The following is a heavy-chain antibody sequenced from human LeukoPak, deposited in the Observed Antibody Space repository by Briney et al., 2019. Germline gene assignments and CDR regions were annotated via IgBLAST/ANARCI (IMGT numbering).Heavy chain of an antibody. V-gene: IGHV3-21*06. CDR3: ARAGTCSSTSCDGGIEY. CDR1: GFAFSSYN. D-gene: IGHD2-2*01. Sequence: GGSLRLSCAASGFAFSSYNMKWVRQAPGKGLEWISFISTTSTYIYYADSVKGRFTVSRDNSKNLLYLQMDSLRVEDTAVYYCARAGTCSSTSCDGGIEYWGQGTLVTVSS. CDR2: ISTTSTYI. J-gene: IGHJ4*02.